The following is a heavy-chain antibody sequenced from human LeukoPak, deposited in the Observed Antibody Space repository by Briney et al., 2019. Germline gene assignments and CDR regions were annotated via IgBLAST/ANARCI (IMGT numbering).Heavy chain of an antibody. CDR1: GYTFTSYY. D-gene: IGHD5-24*01. CDR3: ARWEKEMATNVGFDY. V-gene: IGHV1-46*01. CDR2: INPSGGST. Sequence: SVKVSCKACGYTFTSYYMHCVRQAPGQGLERMGIINPSGGSTSYAQKFQGRVTMTRDTATSTVYMEVSSLRSEDTAVYYCARWEKEMATNVGFDYWGQGTLVTVSS. J-gene: IGHJ4*02.